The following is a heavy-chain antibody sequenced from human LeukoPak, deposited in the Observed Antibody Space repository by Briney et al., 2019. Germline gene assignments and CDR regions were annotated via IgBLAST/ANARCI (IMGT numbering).Heavy chain of an antibody. CDR1: GGSFSGYY. D-gene: IGHD3-3*01. CDR3: ARRLRSLEWLDAFDI. Sequence: PSETLSLTCAVYGGSFSGYYWSWIRQPPGRGLEWIGEINHSGSTNYNPSLKSRVTMSVDTSKNQFSLKLSSVTAADTAVYYCARRLRSLEWLDAFDIWGQGTMVTVSS. CDR2: INHSGST. V-gene: IGHV4-34*01. J-gene: IGHJ3*02.